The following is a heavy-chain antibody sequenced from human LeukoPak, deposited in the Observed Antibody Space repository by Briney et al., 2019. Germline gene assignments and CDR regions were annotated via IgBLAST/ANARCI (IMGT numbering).Heavy chain of an antibody. CDR3: SARSSSKDY. CDR1: GFTFSGYW. Sequence: PGGSLRLSCAASGFTFSGYWMHWVRQAPGKGLVWVSRISSDGSSTNYADSVKGRFTISRDNAKNTLFLQMSSLRADDTAVYYCSARSSSKDYWGQGTLVSFSA. J-gene: IGHJ4*02. D-gene: IGHD6-6*01. CDR2: ISSDGSST. V-gene: IGHV3-74*01.